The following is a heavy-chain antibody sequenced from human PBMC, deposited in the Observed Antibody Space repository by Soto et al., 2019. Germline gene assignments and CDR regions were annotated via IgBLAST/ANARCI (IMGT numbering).Heavy chain of an antibody. D-gene: IGHD5-18*01. Sequence: SGPTLVNPTQTLTLTCTFSGFSLSTSGVGVGWIRQPPGKALEWLALIYWNDDKRYSPSLKSRLTITKDTSKNQVVLTMTNMDPVDTATYYCALQLDSIQLPSYYYYYGMDVWGQGTTVTVSS. V-gene: IGHV2-5*01. CDR1: GFSLSTSGVG. J-gene: IGHJ6*02. CDR2: IYWNDDK. CDR3: ALQLDSIQLPSYYYYYGMDV.